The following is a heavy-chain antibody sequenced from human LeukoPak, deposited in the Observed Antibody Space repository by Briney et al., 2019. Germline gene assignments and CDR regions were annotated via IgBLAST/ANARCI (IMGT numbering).Heavy chain of an antibody. CDR2: IIPILGIA. Sequence: SAKVSCKASGGTFSSYAISWVRQAPGQGLEWMGRIIPILGIANYAQKFQGRVTITADKSTSTAYMELSILRSEDTAVYYCAGPGDATGYYYYGMDVWGQGTTVTVSS. V-gene: IGHV1-69*04. D-gene: IGHD2-21*01. CDR1: GGTFSSYA. J-gene: IGHJ6*02. CDR3: AGPGDATGYYYYGMDV.